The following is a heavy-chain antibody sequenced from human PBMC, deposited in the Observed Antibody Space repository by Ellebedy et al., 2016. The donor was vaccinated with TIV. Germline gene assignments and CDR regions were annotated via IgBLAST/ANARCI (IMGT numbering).Heavy chain of an antibody. CDR2: VSYDGNKK. V-gene: IGHV3-30*03. CDR1: GFTFSNYG. J-gene: IGHJ4*02. Sequence: PGGSLRLSCAASGFTFSNYGIHWVRQAPGKGLEWVAVVSYDGNKKYYADSVKGRFTISRDNSKNTLYLQMNSLRAEDTAVYYCAREMYSGSYYGFFDYWGQGTLVTVSS. D-gene: IGHD1-26*01. CDR3: AREMYSGSYYGFFDY.